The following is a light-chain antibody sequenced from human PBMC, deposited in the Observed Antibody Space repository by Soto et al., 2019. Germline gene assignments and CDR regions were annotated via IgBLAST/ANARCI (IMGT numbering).Light chain of an antibody. J-gene: IGKJ2*01. CDR2: GTS. CDR3: QHYGGSPMYT. Sequence: DIVLTQSPGTLSLSPGEIGTLSCRTSQTVSSSYLAWYQQRSGQAPRLLIYGTSSRATGIPDRFSGTGSGTDFTLTIHRVEPEDVAVYYCQHYGGSPMYTFGQGTKLEI. V-gene: IGKV3-20*01. CDR1: QTVSSSY.